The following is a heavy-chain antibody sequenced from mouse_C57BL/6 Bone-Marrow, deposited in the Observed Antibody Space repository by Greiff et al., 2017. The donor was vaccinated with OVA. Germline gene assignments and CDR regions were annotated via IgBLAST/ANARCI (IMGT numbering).Heavy chain of an antibody. Sequence: EVQLVESGGGLVKPGGSLKLSCAASGFTFSSYTMSWVRQTPEMRLEWVATISGGGGNTYYPDSVKGRFTISRDTAKNTLYLQMSSLRSEDTALYYCARHKTTVVASYYAMDYWGQGTSVTVSS. CDR3: ARHKTTVVASYYAMDY. CDR2: ISGGGGNT. J-gene: IGHJ4*01. D-gene: IGHD1-1*01. V-gene: IGHV5-9*01. CDR1: GFTFSSYT.